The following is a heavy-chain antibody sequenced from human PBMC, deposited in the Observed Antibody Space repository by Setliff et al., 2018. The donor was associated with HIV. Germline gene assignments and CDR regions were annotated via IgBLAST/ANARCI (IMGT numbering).Heavy chain of an antibody. CDR2: INPNTGNP. CDR3: ARRSHSVGTSWPFDH. CDR1: GYTFMNFA. Sequence: ASVKVSCKASGYTFMNFAMHWVRQAPGQGLEWMGWINPNTGNPTYAQGFTGRFAFSLDTSVSTAYLQISSLEAQDTGVYYCARRSHSVGTSWPFDHWGQGTQVTVSS. D-gene: IGHD6-13*01. J-gene: IGHJ4*02. V-gene: IGHV7-4-1*02.